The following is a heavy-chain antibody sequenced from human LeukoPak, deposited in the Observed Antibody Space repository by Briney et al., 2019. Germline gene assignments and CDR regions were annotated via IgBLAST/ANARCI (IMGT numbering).Heavy chain of an antibody. J-gene: IGHJ4*02. CDR2: FDPEDGET. D-gene: IGHD4-11*01. CDR3: ARLNCRMTTCQDYNFDY. V-gene: IGHV1-24*01. Sequence: ASVKVSCKVSGYTLTELSMHWVRQAPGKGLEWMGGFDPEDGETIYAQKFQDRVTMTTDTSTGTVYMDLRSLSSDDTAVYYCARLNCRMTTCQDYNFDYWGQGTLVTVSS. CDR1: GYTLTELS.